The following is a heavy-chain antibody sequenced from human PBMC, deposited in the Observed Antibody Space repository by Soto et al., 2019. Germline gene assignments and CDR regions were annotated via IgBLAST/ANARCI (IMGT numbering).Heavy chain of an antibody. J-gene: IGHJ6*02. V-gene: IGHV1-2*04. CDR1: GYTFTGYY. Sequence: ASVKVSCKASGYTFTGYYMHWVRQAPGQGLEWMGCINPNSGGTNYAQKFQGWVTMTRDTSISTAYMELSRLRSDDTAVYYCARTSSYYYDSSGYYPYYYYGMDVWGQGTTVTVSS. D-gene: IGHD3-22*01. CDR3: ARTSSYYYDSSGYYPYYYYGMDV. CDR2: INPNSGGT.